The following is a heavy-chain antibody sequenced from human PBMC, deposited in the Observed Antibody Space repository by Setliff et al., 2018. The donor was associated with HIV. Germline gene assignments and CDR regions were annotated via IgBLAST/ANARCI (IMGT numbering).Heavy chain of an antibody. CDR3: ARGRLATLFGVVVPTVAAFDV. V-gene: IGHV4-34*01. J-gene: IGHJ3*01. CDR2: ITHSGIT. D-gene: IGHD3-3*01. Sequence: SETLSLTCAVYGGSFHNYHWSWIRQSPENGLEWIVQITHSGITNYNPSLNSRVTISVDTSKNQFSLNLTSVTAADTALYYCARGRLATLFGVVVPTVAAFDVWGQGTKVTVSS. CDR1: GGSFHNYH.